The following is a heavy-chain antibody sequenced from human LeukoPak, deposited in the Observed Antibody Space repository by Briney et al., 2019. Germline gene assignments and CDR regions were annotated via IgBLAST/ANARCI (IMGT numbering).Heavy chain of an antibody. J-gene: IGHJ4*02. CDR3: ARASASHFYYDFWSGYPGY. CDR1: GFTFSSYA. V-gene: IGHV3-23*01. D-gene: IGHD3-3*01. Sequence: PGGSLRLSCAASGFTFSSYAMSWVRQAPGKGLEWVSAISGSGGSTYYADSVKGRFTISRDNSKNTLYLQMNSLRAEDTAVYYCARASASHFYYDFWSGYPGYWGQGTLVTVSS. CDR2: ISGSGGST.